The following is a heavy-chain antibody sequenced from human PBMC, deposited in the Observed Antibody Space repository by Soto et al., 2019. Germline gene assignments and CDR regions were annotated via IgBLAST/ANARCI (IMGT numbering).Heavy chain of an antibody. J-gene: IGHJ6*01. Sequence: GRSLRLSCAASVFTFTRYSMNWVRQAPGKGLEWVSGISGTGVPTYYADSVMGRFTISRDNSRNTLSLHMDSLRVEDTAVYYCAREVNSHARVYMDVWAQGTTDTVSS. V-gene: IGHV3-23*01. CDR1: VFTFTRYS. CDR2: ISGTGVPT. D-gene: IGHD3-10*01. CDR3: AREVNSHARVYMDV.